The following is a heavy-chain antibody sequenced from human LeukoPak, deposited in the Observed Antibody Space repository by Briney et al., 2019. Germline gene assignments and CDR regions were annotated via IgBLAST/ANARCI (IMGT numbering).Heavy chain of an antibody. CDR1: GFTFSSYG. V-gene: IGHV3-30*02. Sequence: GGSLRLSCAASGFTFSSYGMHWVRQAPGKGLEWVAFIRYDGSNKYYADSVKGRFTISRDNSKNTLYLQMNSLRAEDTAVYYYAKTYGSGSYYLDYWGQGTLVTVSS. J-gene: IGHJ4*02. CDR3: AKTYGSGSYYLDY. D-gene: IGHD3-10*01. CDR2: IRYDGSNK.